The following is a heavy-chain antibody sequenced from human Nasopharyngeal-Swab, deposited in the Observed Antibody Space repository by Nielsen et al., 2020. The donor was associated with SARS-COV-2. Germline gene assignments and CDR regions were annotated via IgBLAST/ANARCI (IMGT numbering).Heavy chain of an antibody. D-gene: IGHD5-18*01. CDR1: GFSLSTSGMR. CDR2: IDWDDDK. Sequence: SGPTLVKPTQTLTLTCTFSGFSLSTSGMRVIWIRQPPGKALEWLARIDWDDDKFYSTSLKTRLTISKDTSKNRVVLTMTNMDPVDTATYYCAWVDVDTSMTHWGQGTLVTVSS. V-gene: IGHV2-70*04. CDR3: AWVDVDTSMTH. J-gene: IGHJ4*02.